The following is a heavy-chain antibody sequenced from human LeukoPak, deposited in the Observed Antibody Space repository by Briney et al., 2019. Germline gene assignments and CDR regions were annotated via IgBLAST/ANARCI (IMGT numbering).Heavy chain of an antibody. Sequence: PSETLSLTCTVSGGSISSYYWSWIRQHPGKGLEWIGYIYYSGSTYYNPSLKSRVTISVDTSKNQFSLKLSSVTAADTAVYYCARDLLSNLSSGRLAASSWGQGTLVTVSS. V-gene: IGHV4-59*06. CDR3: ARDLLSNLSSGRLAASS. J-gene: IGHJ5*02. CDR2: IYYSGST. CDR1: GGSISSYY. D-gene: IGHD3-22*01.